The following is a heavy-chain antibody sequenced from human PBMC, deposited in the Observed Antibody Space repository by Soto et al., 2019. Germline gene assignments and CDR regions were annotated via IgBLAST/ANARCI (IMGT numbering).Heavy chain of an antibody. CDR1: GYTFTSYD. CDR2: MNPNSGNT. J-gene: IGHJ5*02. V-gene: IGHV1-8*01. D-gene: IGHD3-22*01. Sequence: ASVKVSCKTSGYTFTSYDINWVRQATGQGLEWMGWMNPNSGNTAYAQKFQGRVTITADESTSTAYMELSSLRSEDTAVYYCARDRGPSSGYYTYWFDPWGQGTLVTVSS. CDR3: ARDRGPSSGYYTYWFDP.